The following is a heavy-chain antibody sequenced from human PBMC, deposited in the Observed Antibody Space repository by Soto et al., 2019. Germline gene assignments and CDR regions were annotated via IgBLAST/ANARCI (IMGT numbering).Heavy chain of an antibody. J-gene: IGHJ5*02. V-gene: IGHV4-30-2*01. CDR1: GGSISSGGYS. Sequence: QLQLQESGSGLVKPSQTLSLTCAVSGGSISSGGYSWSWIRQPPGKGLAWLGYIYHSGSTSYSPSLKSRVTISVDMSKNQFSLKLSSVTSADTAVYYCTRGADSRSCSPWGQGTLVTVAA. CDR2: IYHSGST. D-gene: IGHD2-15*01. CDR3: TRGADSRSCSP.